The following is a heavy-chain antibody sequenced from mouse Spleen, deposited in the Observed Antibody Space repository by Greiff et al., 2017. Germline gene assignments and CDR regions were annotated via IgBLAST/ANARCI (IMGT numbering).Heavy chain of an antibody. V-gene: IGHV5-15*02. Sequence: EVKLEESGGGLVQPGGSRKLSCAASGFTFSDYGMAWVRQAPGKGPEWVAFISNLAYSIYYADTVTGRFTISRENAKNTLYLEMSSLRSEDTAMYYCARDRDYGSSYAMDYWGQGTSVTVSS. J-gene: IGHJ4*01. CDR2: ISNLAYSI. CDR3: ARDRDYGSSYAMDY. CDR1: GFTFSDYG. D-gene: IGHD1-1*01.